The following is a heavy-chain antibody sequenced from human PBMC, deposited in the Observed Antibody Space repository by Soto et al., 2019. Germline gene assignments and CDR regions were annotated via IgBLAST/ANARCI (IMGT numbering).Heavy chain of an antibody. CDR2: IIPIFGTA. CDR1: GGTFSSYA. Sequence: WASVKVSCKASGGTFSSYAISWVRQAPGQGLEWMGGIIPIFGTANYAQKFQGRVTITADESTSTAYMELSSLRSEDTAVYYCARGGVELVRTLNFDYWGQGTLVTVSS. V-gene: IGHV1-69*13. CDR3: ARGGVELVRTLNFDY. D-gene: IGHD6-6*01. J-gene: IGHJ4*02.